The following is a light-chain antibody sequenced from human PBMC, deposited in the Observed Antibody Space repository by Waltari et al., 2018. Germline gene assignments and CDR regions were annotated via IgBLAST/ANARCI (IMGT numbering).Light chain of an antibody. CDR2: GAS. CDR3: LQATSFPFI. V-gene: IGKV1-12*01. Sequence: DIQLTQSPSSVSASLGDRVTITCRANQGISTWLAWFQQKPGMAPKVLIYGASSLQTGVPSRFSGSGSGTDFTLTISSLQPEDFATYYCLQATSFPFIFGPGTKVDIK. J-gene: IGKJ3*01. CDR1: QGISTW.